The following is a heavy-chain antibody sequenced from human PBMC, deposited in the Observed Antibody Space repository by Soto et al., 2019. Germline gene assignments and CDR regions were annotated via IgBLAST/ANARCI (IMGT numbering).Heavy chain of an antibody. V-gene: IGHV3-72*01. CDR3: ARETLLLLYDYIYDY. Sequence: GGSLRLSCAASGFTFSDHYMDWVRQAPGKGLEWVGRTRNKANSYTTEYAASVKGRFTISRDDSKNSLYLQMNSLKTEDTAVYYCARETLLLLYDYIYDYWGQGTLVTVSS. CDR2: TRNKANSYTT. D-gene: IGHD3-16*01. CDR1: GFTFSDHY. J-gene: IGHJ4*02.